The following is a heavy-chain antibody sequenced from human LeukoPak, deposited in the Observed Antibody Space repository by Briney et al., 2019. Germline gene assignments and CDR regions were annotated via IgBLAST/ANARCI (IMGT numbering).Heavy chain of an antibody. Sequence: PSETLSLTCTVSGGSISSYYWSWIRQPARKGLEWIGRIYTSGSTNYNPSLKSRVTMSVDTSKNQFSLKLSSVTAADTAVYYCARAAVYCSSTSCYEHDAFDIWGQGTMVTVSS. CDR3: ARAAVYCSSTSCYEHDAFDI. D-gene: IGHD2-2*01. CDR1: GGSISSYY. V-gene: IGHV4-4*07. J-gene: IGHJ3*02. CDR2: IYTSGST.